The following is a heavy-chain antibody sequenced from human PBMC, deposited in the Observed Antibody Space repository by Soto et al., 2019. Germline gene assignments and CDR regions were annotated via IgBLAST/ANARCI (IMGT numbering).Heavy chain of an antibody. Sequence: ASVKASCKASGYTSTGYYMHWVRQAPGQGLEWMGWINPNSGGTNYAQKFQGWVTMTRDTSISTAYMELSRLRSDDTAVYYCARGSSWLNYYYYGMDVWGQGTTVTVSS. CDR1: GYTSTGYY. CDR3: ARGSSWLNYYYYGMDV. V-gene: IGHV1-2*04. J-gene: IGHJ6*02. CDR2: INPNSGGT. D-gene: IGHD6-13*01.